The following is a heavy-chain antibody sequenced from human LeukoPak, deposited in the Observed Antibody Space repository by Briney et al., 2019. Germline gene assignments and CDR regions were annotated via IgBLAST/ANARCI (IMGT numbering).Heavy chain of an antibody. CDR2: IHYSGST. Sequence: PSETLSLTSTVSGGSISGYYWSWIRQPPGKGLEWLAYIHYSGSTNYNPSLKSRVTISVDTSKNQFSLKLSSVTAADTAVYYCARTLNSGSLDYWGQGILVTVSS. V-gene: IGHV4-59*01. CDR3: ARTLNSGSLDY. CDR1: GGSISGYY. D-gene: IGHD3-10*01. J-gene: IGHJ4*02.